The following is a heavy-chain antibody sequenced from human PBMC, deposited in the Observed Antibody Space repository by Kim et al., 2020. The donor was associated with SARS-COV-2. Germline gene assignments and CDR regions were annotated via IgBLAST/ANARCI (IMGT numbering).Heavy chain of an antibody. CDR1: GYTFTSYY. V-gene: IGHV1-46*01. CDR2: INPSGGST. J-gene: IGHJ6*02. CDR3: ARDLRWNELYYYYGMDV. D-gene: IGHD1-1*01. Sequence: ASVKVSCKASGYTFTSYYMHWVRQAPGQGLEWMGIINPSGGSTSYAQKFQGRVTMTRDTSTSTVYMELSSLRSEDTAVYYCARDLRWNELYYYYGMDVWGQGTTVTVSS.